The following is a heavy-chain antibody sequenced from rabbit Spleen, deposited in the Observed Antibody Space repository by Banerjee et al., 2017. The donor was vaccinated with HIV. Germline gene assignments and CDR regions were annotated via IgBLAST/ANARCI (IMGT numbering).Heavy chain of an antibody. J-gene: IGHJ4*01. V-gene: IGHV1S47*01. Sequence: QEQLVESGGGLVQPGGSLKLSCKASGFDFSTYGVSWVRQAPGKGLEWIGYIDPVFGSTYYANWVNGRFTISSHNAQNTLDLQLNSLTAADTATYFCVRDSDWSLNLWGPGTLVTVS. CDR1: GFDFSTYG. CDR2: IDPVFGST. CDR3: VRDSDWSLNL. D-gene: IGHD4-1*01.